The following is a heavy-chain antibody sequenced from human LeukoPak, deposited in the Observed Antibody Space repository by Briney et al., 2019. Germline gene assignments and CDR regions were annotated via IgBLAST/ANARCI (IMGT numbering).Heavy chain of an antibody. V-gene: IGHV4-30-2*01. CDR3: ARGEKLLWFGELSGAFDI. Sequence: PSETLSLTCAVSGGSISSGGYSWTWIRQPPGKGLEWIGYIYHSGSTYYNPSLKSRVTISVDRSKNQFSLKLSSVTAADTAVYYCARGEKLLWFGELSGAFDIWGQGTMVTVSS. J-gene: IGHJ3*02. D-gene: IGHD3-10*01. CDR2: IYHSGST. CDR1: GGSISSGGYS.